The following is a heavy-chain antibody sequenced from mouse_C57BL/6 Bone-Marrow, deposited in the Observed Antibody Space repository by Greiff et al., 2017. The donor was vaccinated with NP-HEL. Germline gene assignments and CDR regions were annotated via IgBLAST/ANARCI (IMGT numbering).Heavy chain of an antibody. CDR2: IRLKSDNYAT. Sequence: EVQLVESGGGLVQPGGSMKLSCVASGFTFSNYWMNWVRQSPEKGLEWVAQIRLKSDNYATHYAESVKGRFTISRDDSKSSVYLQMNNVRAEDTGIYYCTGWGSSFYYFDYWGQGTTLTVSS. CDR1: GFTFSNYW. V-gene: IGHV6-3*01. J-gene: IGHJ2*01. CDR3: TGWGSSFYYFDY. D-gene: IGHD1-1*01.